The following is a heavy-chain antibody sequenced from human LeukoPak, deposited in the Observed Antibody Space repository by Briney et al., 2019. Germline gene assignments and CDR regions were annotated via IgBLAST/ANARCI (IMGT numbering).Heavy chain of an antibody. Sequence: SETLSVTCTVSGGSISNTGYYWGWIRQPPGKGLEWIGSIYYSGDTYYNPSLKSRVTISVDTSKNQFSLKLSSVTAADTAVYYCARRDSYSSGYYYFDYWGQGTLVTVSS. CDR2: IYYSGDT. J-gene: IGHJ4*02. CDR3: ARRDSYSSGYYYFDY. D-gene: IGHD3-22*01. CDR1: GGSISNTGYY. V-gene: IGHV4-39*01.